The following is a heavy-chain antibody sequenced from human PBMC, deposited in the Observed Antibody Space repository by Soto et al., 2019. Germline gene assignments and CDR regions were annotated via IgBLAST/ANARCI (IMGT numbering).Heavy chain of an antibody. CDR3: ARGRKITIFGVVISSHFDY. D-gene: IGHD3-3*01. V-gene: IGHV1-2*04. J-gene: IGHJ4*02. CDR2: INPNSGGT. CDR1: GYTFTGYY. Sequence: ASVKVSCKASGYTFTGYYMHWVRQAPGQGLEWMGWINPNSGGTNYAQKFQGWVTMNRDTSISTAYMELSRLRSDDTAVYYCARGRKITIFGVVISSHFDYWGQGTLVTVSS.